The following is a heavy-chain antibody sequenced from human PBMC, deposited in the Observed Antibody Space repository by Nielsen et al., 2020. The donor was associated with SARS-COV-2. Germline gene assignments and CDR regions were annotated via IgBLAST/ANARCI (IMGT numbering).Heavy chain of an antibody. CDR3: ATDLRRNTMIVGAPGAFDI. J-gene: IGHJ3*02. CDR1: GGSISSSNW. V-gene: IGHV4-4*02. CDR2: IYHSGST. D-gene: IGHD3-22*01. Sequence: SETLSLTCTVSGGSISSSNWWSWVRQPPGKGLEWIGEIYHSGSTNYNPSLKSRVTISLDKSKKQFSLKLSSVTAADTAVYYCATDLRRNTMIVGAPGAFDIWGQGTMVTVSS.